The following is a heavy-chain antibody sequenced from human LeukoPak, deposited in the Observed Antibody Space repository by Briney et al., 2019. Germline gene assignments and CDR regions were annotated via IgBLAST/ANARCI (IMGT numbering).Heavy chain of an antibody. CDR1: GGTFSSYT. CDR2: IIPIFGTA. Sequence: SVKVSCKASGGTFSSYTISWVRQAPGQGLEWMGRIIPIFGTANYAQKFQGRVTITTDESTSTAYMELSSLRSEDTAVYYCARGDSSGYSFFDYWGQGTLVTVSS. J-gene: IGHJ4*02. V-gene: IGHV1-69*05. CDR3: ARGDSSGYSFFDY. D-gene: IGHD3-22*01.